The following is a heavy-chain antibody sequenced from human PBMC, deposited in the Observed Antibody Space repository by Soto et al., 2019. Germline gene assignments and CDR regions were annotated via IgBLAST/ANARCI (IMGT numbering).Heavy chain of an antibody. CDR2: ISAYNGNT. J-gene: IGHJ4*02. Sequence: ASVKVSCKPSGYTFTSYGISWVRQAPGQGLEWMGWISAYNGNTNYAQKLQGRVTMTTDTSTSTAYMELRSLRSDDTAVYYCARDKHVVVVTAMVYWGQGTLVTVSS. CDR1: GYTFTSYG. V-gene: IGHV1-18*01. CDR3: ARDKHVVVVTAMVY. D-gene: IGHD2-21*02.